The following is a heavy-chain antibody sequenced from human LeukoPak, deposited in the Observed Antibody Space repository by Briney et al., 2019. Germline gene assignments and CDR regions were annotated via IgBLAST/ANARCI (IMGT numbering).Heavy chain of an antibody. CDR2: INSDGSST. V-gene: IGHV3-74*01. J-gene: IGHJ3*02. D-gene: IGHD6-19*01. Sequence: PGGSLRLSCAASTFTFSNAWMSWVRQAPGKGPVWVSRINSDGSSTTYADSVKGRFTISRDNAKNTLYLQMNSLRAEDTAVYYCARDTQWLVLYAFDIWGQGTMVTVSS. CDR1: TFTFSNAW. CDR3: ARDTQWLVLYAFDI.